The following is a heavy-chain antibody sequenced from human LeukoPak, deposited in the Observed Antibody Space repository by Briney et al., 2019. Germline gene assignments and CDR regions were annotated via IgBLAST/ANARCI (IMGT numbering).Heavy chain of an antibody. D-gene: IGHD3-10*01. J-gene: IGHJ4*02. CDR3: ATLWFGESPPSTFDY. CDR2: FDPEDGET. Sequence: ASVKVSCKVSGYTLTELSMHWVRQAPGKGLEWMGGFDPEDGETIYAQKFQGRVTMTEDTSTDTAYMELSSLRSEDTAVYYCATLWFGESPPSTFDYWDQGTLVTVSS. CDR1: GYTLTELS. V-gene: IGHV1-24*01.